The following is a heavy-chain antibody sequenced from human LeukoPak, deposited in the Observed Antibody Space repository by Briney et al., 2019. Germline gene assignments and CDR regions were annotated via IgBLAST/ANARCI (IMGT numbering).Heavy chain of an antibody. V-gene: IGHV1-69*02. CDR3: ARAHYDFWSGYYDPMDV. CDR1: EGTFSSYT. D-gene: IGHD3-3*01. J-gene: IGHJ6*03. CDR2: IIPILGIA. Sequence: SVKVSCKASEGTFSSYTISWVRQAPGQGPEWMGRIIPILGIANYAQKFQGRVTITADKSTSTAYMELSSLRSEDTAVYYCARAHYDFWSGYYDPMDVWGKGTTVTVSS.